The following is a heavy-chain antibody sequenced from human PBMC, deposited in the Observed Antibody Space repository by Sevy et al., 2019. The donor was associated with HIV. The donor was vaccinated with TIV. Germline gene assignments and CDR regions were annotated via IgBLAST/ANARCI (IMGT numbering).Heavy chain of an antibody. CDR3: AKEDYSGYDFDY. J-gene: IGHJ4*02. D-gene: IGHD5-12*01. CDR1: GFTFRTYA. V-gene: IGHV3-23*01. CDR2: ISGSGAST. Sequence: GGSLRLSCAASGFTFRTYAMTWVRQAPGKGLDWVSAISGSGASTYYADSVKGRFTISRDNSKNTLYLQMNSLRAEDTAVYYCAKEDYSGYDFDYWGQGTVVTVSS.